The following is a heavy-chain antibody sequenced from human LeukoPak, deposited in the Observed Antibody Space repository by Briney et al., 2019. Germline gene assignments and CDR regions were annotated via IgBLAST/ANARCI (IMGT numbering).Heavy chain of an antibody. CDR3: AISNYCSSTRCNSFDY. V-gene: IGHV5-51*01. J-gene: IGHJ4*02. CDR1: GFALSRYW. CDR2: IYPGDSDT. D-gene: IGHD2-2*01. Sequence: GGSLRLSCVASGFALSRYWMSWVRQAPGKGLEWVGIIYPGDSDTRYSPSFQGQVTISADKSISTAYLQWSSLKASDTAIYYCAISNYCSSTRCNSFDYWGQGTLVTVSS.